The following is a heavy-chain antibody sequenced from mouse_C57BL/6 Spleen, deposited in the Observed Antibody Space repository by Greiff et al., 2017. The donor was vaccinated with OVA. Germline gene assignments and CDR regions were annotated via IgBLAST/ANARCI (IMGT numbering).Heavy chain of an antibody. J-gene: IGHJ1*03. Sequence: VKLQESGAELVRPGTSVKVSCKASGYAFTNYLIEWVKQRPGQGLEWIGVINPGSGGTNYNEKFKGKATLTADKSSSTAYMQLSSLTSEDSAVYFCARLNDYDGDWYFDVWGTGTTVTVSS. CDR3: ARLNDYDGDWYFDV. CDR2: INPGSGGT. V-gene: IGHV1-54*01. D-gene: IGHD2-4*01. CDR1: GYAFTNYL.